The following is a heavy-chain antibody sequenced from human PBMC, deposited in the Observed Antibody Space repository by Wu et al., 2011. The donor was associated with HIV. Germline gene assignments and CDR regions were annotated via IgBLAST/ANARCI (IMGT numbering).Heavy chain of an antibody. V-gene: IGHV1-69*05. CDR1: GGTFSNFA. D-gene: IGHD3-9*01. CDR3: ARDRDDSFPLTY. CDR2: IIPIFGTA. J-gene: IGHJ4*02. Sequence: QVQLVQSGAEVKKPGSSVKVSCKASGGTFSNFAISWVRQAPGQGLEWMGGIIPIFGTANYAQKFQGRVTITTDESTSTAYMELSSLTFEDTAVYYCARDRDDSFPLTYWGQGTLVIVSS.